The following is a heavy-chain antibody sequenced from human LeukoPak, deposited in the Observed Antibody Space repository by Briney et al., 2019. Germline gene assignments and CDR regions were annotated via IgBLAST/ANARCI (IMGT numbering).Heavy chain of an antibody. CDR1: GYTFTGYY. V-gene: IGHV1-2*02. CDR3: ARGDMVRGVIRPYYYYYMDV. J-gene: IGHJ6*03. CDR2: INPNSGGA. D-gene: IGHD3-10*01. Sequence: GASVKVSCKASGYTFTGYYMHWVRQAPGQGLEWMGWINPNSGGANYAQKFQGRVTMTRDTSISTAYMELSRLRSDDTAVYYCARGDMVRGVIRPYYYYYMDVWGKGTTVTISS.